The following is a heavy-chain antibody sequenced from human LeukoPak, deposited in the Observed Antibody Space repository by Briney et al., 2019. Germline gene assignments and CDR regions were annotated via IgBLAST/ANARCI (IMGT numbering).Heavy chain of an antibody. J-gene: IGHJ4*02. CDR3: TRDVGSRYGHDC. CDR1: GYTFTAYD. D-gene: IGHD5-18*01. Sequence: ASVKVSCKASGYTFTAYDIHWVRQAPGQGLEWMGWINPNSGGTNYAQKFQGRVTMTRATSISTAYMELSRLRSDDTAVYYCTRDVGSRYGHDCWGQGTLVTVS. V-gene: IGHV1-2*02. CDR2: INPNSGGT.